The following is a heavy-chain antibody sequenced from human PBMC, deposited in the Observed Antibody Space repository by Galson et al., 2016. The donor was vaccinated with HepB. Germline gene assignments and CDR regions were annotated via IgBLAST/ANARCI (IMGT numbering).Heavy chain of an antibody. CDR2: INQDGSVE. CDR1: GFSLRNHW. V-gene: IGHV3-7*03. J-gene: IGHJ4*02. CDR3: ARIAADGSTFDY. D-gene: IGHD6-13*01. Sequence: SLRLSCAASGFSLRNHWMSWVRQAPGKGLEWVANINQDGSVEKYVDSVKDRFTIFKDNAKNSLYLQLNSLSAEDTAMFYCARIAADGSTFDYWGQGTLVTVSS.